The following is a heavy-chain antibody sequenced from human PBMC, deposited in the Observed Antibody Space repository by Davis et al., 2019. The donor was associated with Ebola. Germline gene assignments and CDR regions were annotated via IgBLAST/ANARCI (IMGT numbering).Heavy chain of an antibody. CDR1: GFTFTSYT. CDR3: ARDSSGRGFDI. CDR2: ISSSSSYI. V-gene: IGHV3-21*01. D-gene: IGHD5-12*01. Sequence: ESLKTPCAASGFTFTSYTMNWVRQAPGKGLEWVSSISSSSSYIYYADSVKGRFTISRDNVKNSLYLQMNSLRAEDTAVYYCARDSSGRGFDIWGQGTMVTVSS. J-gene: IGHJ3*02.